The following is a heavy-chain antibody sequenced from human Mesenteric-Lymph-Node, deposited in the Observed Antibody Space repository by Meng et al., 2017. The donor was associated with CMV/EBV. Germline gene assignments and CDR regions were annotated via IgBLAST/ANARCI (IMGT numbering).Heavy chain of an antibody. J-gene: IGHJ4*02. D-gene: IGHD5-12*01. CDR3: ARGSWSGYDEHFDY. CDR1: GFTFSSYS. Sequence: GESLKISCAGSGFTFSSYSMTWVRQAPGKGLEWVANIKQDGSERYYVDSVKGRFTISRDNAKNSLYLQMNSLRAEDTAVYYCARGSWSGYDEHFDYWGQGTLVTVSS. CDR2: IKQDGSER. V-gene: IGHV3-7*04.